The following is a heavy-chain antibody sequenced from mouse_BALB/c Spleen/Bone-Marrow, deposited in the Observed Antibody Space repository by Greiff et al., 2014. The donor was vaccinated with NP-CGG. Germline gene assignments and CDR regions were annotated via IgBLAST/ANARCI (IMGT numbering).Heavy chain of an antibody. CDR1: GFDFRRYW. CDR3: ARNGYYGWSSN. V-gene: IGHV4-1*02. CDR2: INPDSSTI. J-gene: IGHJ3*01. D-gene: IGHD1-2*01. Sequence: EVQLQQSGGGLAQPGGSLKLSCAASGFDFRRYWMNLVRQAPGKGLEWIGEINPDSSTINYTPSLKDKFFISRVNAKNTLYLQMSKVRSEDTALYYCARNGYYGWSSNWGQGTLVTVSA.